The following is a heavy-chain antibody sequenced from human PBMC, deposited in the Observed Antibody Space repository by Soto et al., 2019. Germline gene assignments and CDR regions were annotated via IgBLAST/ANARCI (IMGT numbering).Heavy chain of an antibody. Sequence: GASVKVSCKASGGPFRSYAISWVRQAPGQGLEWMGGIIPIFGTANYAQKFQGRVTNTADESTSTAYMELSSLRSEDTAVYYCASIYCTNGVCYRDRYYYYYGMDVWGQGTTVTVSS. J-gene: IGHJ6*02. CDR3: ASIYCTNGVCYRDRYYYYYGMDV. CDR1: GGPFRSYA. V-gene: IGHV1-69*13. CDR2: IIPIFGTA. D-gene: IGHD2-8*01.